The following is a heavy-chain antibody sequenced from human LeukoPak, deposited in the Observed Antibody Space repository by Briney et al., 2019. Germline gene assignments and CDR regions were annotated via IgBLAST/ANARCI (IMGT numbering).Heavy chain of an antibody. CDR2: IYHSGST. D-gene: IGHD3-3*01. CDR3: AREVTIFGVVNWFDP. J-gene: IGHJ5*02. CDR1: GGSISSGGYS. Sequence: SETLSLTCAVSGGSISSGGYSWSWIRQPPGMGLEWIGYIYHSGSTYYNPSLKSRVTISVDRSKNQFSLKLSSVTAADTAVYYCAREVTIFGVVNWFDPWGQGTLVTVSS. V-gene: IGHV4-30-2*01.